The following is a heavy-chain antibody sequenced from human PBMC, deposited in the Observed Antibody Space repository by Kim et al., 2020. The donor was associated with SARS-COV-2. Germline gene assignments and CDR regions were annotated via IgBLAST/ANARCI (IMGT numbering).Heavy chain of an antibody. CDR3: ARLLTGEDF. J-gene: IGHJ4*02. CDR2: INPENGVT. CDR1: GYTFSHYY. Sequence: ASVKVSCKSSGYTFSHYYLNWVRQAPGEGPEWIGWINPENGVTKYAQRFQGRVAMTTDTSISTAFLEVKTLTSDDPGIDYCARLLTGEDFWGQGTLVTVS. D-gene: IGHD3-9*01. V-gene: IGHV1-2*02.